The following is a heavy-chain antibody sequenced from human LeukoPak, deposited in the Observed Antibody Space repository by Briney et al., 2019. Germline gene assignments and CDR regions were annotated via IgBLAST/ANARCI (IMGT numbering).Heavy chain of an antibody. CDR1: GGSFNTYA. Sequence: SVTVSCKASGGSFNTYAISWVRQAPGQGLEWMGGIIPIYGTRNYAQKFQGRVTITTDAYTTTAYTAYMELSSLRTEDTAVYYCSNNAFGDYAFDYWGQGTLVTVSS. V-gene: IGHV1-69*05. J-gene: IGHJ4*02. CDR3: SNNAFGDYAFDY. CDR2: IIPIYGTR. D-gene: IGHD4-17*01.